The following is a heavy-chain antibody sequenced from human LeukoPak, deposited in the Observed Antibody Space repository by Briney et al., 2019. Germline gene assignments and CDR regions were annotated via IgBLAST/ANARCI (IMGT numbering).Heavy chain of an antibody. J-gene: IGHJ4*02. CDR1: GGSISSSSYY. Sequence: PSETLSLTCTVSGGSISSSSYYWGWIRQPPGKGLEWIGSIYYSGSTSYNPSLKSRVTISVDTSKNQFSLKLSSVTAADTAVYYCARQGGYSFGYTNYWGQGTLVRVFS. D-gene: IGHD5-18*01. CDR2: IYYSGST. CDR3: ARQGGYSFGYTNY. V-gene: IGHV4-39*01.